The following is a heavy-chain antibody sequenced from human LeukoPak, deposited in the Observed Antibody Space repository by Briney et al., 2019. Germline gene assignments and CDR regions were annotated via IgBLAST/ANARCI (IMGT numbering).Heavy chain of an antibody. V-gene: IGHV4-4*07. CDR1: GGSISSYY. D-gene: IGHD3-10*01. Sequence: SETLSLTCTVSGGSISSYYWSWIRQPAGKGLEWIGRIYTSGSTNYNPSLKSRVTMSVDTSKNQFSLKLSSVTAADTAVYYCARDPAGRIGSGNPSDAFDIWGQGTMVTVSS. J-gene: IGHJ3*02. CDR2: IYTSGST. CDR3: ARDPAGRIGSGNPSDAFDI.